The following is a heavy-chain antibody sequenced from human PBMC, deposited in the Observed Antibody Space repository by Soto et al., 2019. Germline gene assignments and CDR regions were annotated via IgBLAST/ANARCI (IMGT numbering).Heavy chain of an antibody. CDR1: DGSFSGYY. D-gene: IGHD3-10*01. Sequence: SETLSLTCAVYDGSFSGYYWSWIRQPPGKGLEWIGEINHSGSTNYNPSLKSRVTISVDTSKNQFSLKLSSVTAADTAVYYCARCNGSGSYQKKDFDYWGQGTLVTVSS. V-gene: IGHV4-34*01. CDR3: ARCNGSGSYQKKDFDY. CDR2: INHSGST. J-gene: IGHJ4*02.